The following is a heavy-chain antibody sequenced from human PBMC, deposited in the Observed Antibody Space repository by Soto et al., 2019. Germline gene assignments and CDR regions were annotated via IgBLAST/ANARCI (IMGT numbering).Heavy chain of an antibody. D-gene: IGHD6-13*01. CDR3: ARQSLSSSAFDF. CDR2: VYPGDSDT. J-gene: IGHJ4*02. Sequence: EVQLVQSEAEVKKPGESLKISCKVSGYSFVNYWIGWVRQMPGKGLEWMGNVYPGDSDTDYSPSFQGQVTISADTSITTAYLQWSSLQASDTAIYYCARQSLSSSAFDFWGQGTLVTVSS. V-gene: IGHV5-51*01. CDR1: GYSFVNYW.